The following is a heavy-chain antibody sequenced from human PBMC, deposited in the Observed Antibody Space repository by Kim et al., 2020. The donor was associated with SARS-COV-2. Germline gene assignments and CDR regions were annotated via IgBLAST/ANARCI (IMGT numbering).Heavy chain of an antibody. J-gene: IGHJ4*02. CDR3: ARQDQLELPFDY. Sequence: PSHKSRVTISVDPSKTQFSLKLSSVTAADTAVYYCARQDQLELPFDYWGQGTLVTVSS. V-gene: IGHV4-61*07. D-gene: IGHD1-7*01.